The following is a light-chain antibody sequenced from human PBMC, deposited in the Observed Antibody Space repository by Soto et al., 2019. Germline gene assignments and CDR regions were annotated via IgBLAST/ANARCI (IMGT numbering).Light chain of an antibody. CDR2: EVT. CDR1: SSDVGAYNY. CDR3: SSFAPSNTWV. V-gene: IGLV2-8*01. Sequence: QSALTQPPSASGSPGQSVTISCTGTSSDVGAYNYVSWYQQHAGKAPKLVIYEVTKRPSGVPDRLSGSKSANTASLTVSGLQAEDEADYYCSSFAPSNTWVFGGGTKLTVL. J-gene: IGLJ3*02.